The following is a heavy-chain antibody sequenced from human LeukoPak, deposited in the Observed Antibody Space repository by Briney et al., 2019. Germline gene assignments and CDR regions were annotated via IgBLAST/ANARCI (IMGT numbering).Heavy chain of an antibody. CDR1: GYTFTGYY. D-gene: IGHD3-10*01. CDR2: INPNSGGT. V-gene: IGHV1-2*02. Sequence: ASVKVSCKASGYTFTGYYMHWVRQAPGQGLEWMGWINPNSGGTKYAQRFQDRVTMTRDTSISTAYMEVSRLRYDDTAVYYCARPLRVTMIRGAAFRASSDFDPWGQGTLVTVSS. J-gene: IGHJ5*02. CDR3: ARPLRVTMIRGAAFRASSDFDP.